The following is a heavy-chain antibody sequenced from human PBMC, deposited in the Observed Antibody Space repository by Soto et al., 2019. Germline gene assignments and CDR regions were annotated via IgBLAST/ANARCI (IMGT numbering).Heavy chain of an antibody. J-gene: IGHJ5*02. CDR2: ISGSGGST. D-gene: IGHD3-3*01. CDR1: GFTFSSYA. V-gene: IGHV3-23*01. Sequence: GGSLRVSWAASGFTFSSYAMNRVRQAPGKGLEWVSAISGSGGSTYYADSVKGRFTISRDNSKNTLYLQMNSLRAEDTAVYYCAKDPLYYDFWSGYQGFDPWGQGTLVTVSS. CDR3: AKDPLYYDFWSGYQGFDP.